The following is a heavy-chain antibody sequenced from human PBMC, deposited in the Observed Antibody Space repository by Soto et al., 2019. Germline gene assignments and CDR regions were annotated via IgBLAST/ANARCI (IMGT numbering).Heavy chain of an antibody. CDR2: ISAHNGNT. CDR1: GYTFTSYG. D-gene: IGHD6-13*01. J-gene: IGHJ4*02. V-gene: IGHV1-18*04. CDR3: ARGSYISSWYSLDY. Sequence: ASVEVSCKASGYTFTSYGISWVRQAPGQGLEWMGWISAHNGNTDYAQKFQGRVTMTTDTSTSTASMELRSLRSDDTAVYYCARGSYISSWYSLDYWGQGTLVTVSS.